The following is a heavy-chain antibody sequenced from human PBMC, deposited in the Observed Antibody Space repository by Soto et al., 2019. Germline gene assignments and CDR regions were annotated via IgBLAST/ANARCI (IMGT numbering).Heavy chain of an antibody. CDR3: ARENYYDSSGYYYYYYYGMDV. CDR1: GYSISSGYY. V-gene: IGHV4-38-2*02. J-gene: IGHJ6*02. CDR2: IYHSGST. D-gene: IGHD3-22*01. Sequence: SETLSLTCTVSGYSISSGYYWGWIRQPPGKGLEWIGSIYHSGSTYYNHSLKSRITISVDTSKNEFSLKLNPVTAADTAVYYCARENYYDSSGYYYYYYYGMDVWGQGTTVTVSS.